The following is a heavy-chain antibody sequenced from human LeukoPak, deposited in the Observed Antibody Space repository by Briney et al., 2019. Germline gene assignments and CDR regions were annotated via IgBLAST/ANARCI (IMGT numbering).Heavy chain of an antibody. D-gene: IGHD6-6*01. J-gene: IGHJ3*02. CDR2: ISFDASSK. V-gene: IGHV3-30-3*01. CDR3: ASYRYGSSFAFDI. CDR1: GFAFSTYA. Sequence: GGSLRLSCAASGFAFSTYAIHWVRQAPGKGLEWVALISFDASSKYYADSLQGRFTLSRDNSKNTLFLQMNSLRAEDTAVYYCASYRYGSSFAFDIWGQGTMVTVSS.